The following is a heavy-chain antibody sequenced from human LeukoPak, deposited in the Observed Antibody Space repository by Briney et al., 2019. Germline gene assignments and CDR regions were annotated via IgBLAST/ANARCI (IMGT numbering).Heavy chain of an antibody. J-gene: IGHJ4*02. D-gene: IGHD2-2*01. CDR3: AKDAVVPAVSYFDY. Sequence: PGGSLRLSCAASGFTFSSYGMHWVRQAPGKGLEWVAVIWYDGSNKYYADSVKGRFTISRHNSKNTLYLQMNSLRAEDTAVYYCAKDAVVPAVSYFDYWGQGTLVTVSS. CDR2: IWYDGSNK. CDR1: GFTFSSYG. V-gene: IGHV3-33*06.